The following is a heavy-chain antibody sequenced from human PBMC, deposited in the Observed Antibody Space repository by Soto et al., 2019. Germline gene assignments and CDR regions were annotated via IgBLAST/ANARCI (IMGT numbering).Heavy chain of an antibody. D-gene: IGHD3-3*01. CDR3: ARGGGVGVAGSAAFDM. Sequence: QLHLVQSGAVVKKPGASVTVACSASGYPVTAYYMHWVRQAPGRGREWMGGLNPATGAAKYTQTWEGGVTMARDTSTSTVFIELGGLTSEDTAVFSCARGGGVGVAGSAAFDMWGQGTLVTVSS. CDR2: LNPATGAA. J-gene: IGHJ3*02. CDR1: GYPVTAYY. V-gene: IGHV1-2*02.